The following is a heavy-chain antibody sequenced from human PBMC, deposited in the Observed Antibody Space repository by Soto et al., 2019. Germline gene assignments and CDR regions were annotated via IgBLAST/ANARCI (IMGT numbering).Heavy chain of an antibody. D-gene: IGHD3-9*01. J-gene: IGHJ4*02. Sequence: GSLRLFCIASGFTFSNYAMHWVRQAPGEVLVLVAVISSDGSEKYYLDSVRDRLTISRDNSNKTLYLQMNNLRHEDTAMYYCTNSWTGLTTGLEYWGQGALV. CDR3: TNSWTGLTTGLEY. V-gene: IGHV3-30*04. CDR1: GFTFSNYA. CDR2: ISSDGSEK.